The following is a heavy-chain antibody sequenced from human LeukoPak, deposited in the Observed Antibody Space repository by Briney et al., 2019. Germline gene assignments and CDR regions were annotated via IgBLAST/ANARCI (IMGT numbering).Heavy chain of an antibody. J-gene: IGHJ4*02. D-gene: IGHD3-22*01. V-gene: IGHV3-11*01. Sequence: GGSLRLSCAASGFTFSDYYMSWIRQAPGKGLEWVSYISSSGSTIYYADSVKGRFTISRDNAKNSPYLQMNSLRAEDTAVYYCARDLSYQEYYYDSSGYCDYWGRGTLVTVSS. CDR2: ISSSGSTI. CDR3: ARDLSYQEYYYDSSGYCDY. CDR1: GFTFSDYY.